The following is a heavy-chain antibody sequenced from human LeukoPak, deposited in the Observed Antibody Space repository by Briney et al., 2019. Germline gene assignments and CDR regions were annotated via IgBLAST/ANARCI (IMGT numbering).Heavy chain of an antibody. D-gene: IGHD3-10*01. CDR1: GFTFSSYS. CDR2: ISSSSSYI. V-gene: IGHV3-21*01. Sequence: GGSLRLSCAASGFTFSSYSMNWVRQAPGKGLEWVSSISSSSSYIYYADSVKGRFTTSRDNAKNSLYLQMNSLRAEDTAVYYCARRSMVRGRLDYWGQGTLVTVSS. J-gene: IGHJ4*02. CDR3: ARRSMVRGRLDY.